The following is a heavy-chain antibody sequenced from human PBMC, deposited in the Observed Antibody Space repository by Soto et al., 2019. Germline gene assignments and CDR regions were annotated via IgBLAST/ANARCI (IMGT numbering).Heavy chain of an antibody. V-gene: IGHV4-4*02. D-gene: IGHD1-26*01. J-gene: IGHJ6*02. Sequence: TCVVFGGSVSSSNWWSWVRQPPGKGLEWIGEIYHSGSTNYNPSLKSRLSISIDTSKNQFSLKVGSVTAADTAVYYCASSSLHGMDVWGQGTTVTVSS. CDR2: IYHSGST. CDR1: GGSVSSSNW. CDR3: ASSSLHGMDV.